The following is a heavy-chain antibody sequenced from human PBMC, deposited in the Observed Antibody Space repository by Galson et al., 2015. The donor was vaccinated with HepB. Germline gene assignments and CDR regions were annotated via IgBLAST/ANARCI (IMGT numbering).Heavy chain of an antibody. Sequence: SLRLSCAASGFSFSSYAMHWVRQAPGEGLEWVALISYDGSDKFYADSVKGRFTISRDDSRDTLYLQMNSLRPEDTALYYCARDKVIRGVVISGEDYWGQGTLVTVSS. CDR3: ARDKVIRGVVISGEDY. V-gene: IGHV3-30*04. CDR2: ISYDGSDK. J-gene: IGHJ4*02. CDR1: GFSFSSYA. D-gene: IGHD3-10*01.